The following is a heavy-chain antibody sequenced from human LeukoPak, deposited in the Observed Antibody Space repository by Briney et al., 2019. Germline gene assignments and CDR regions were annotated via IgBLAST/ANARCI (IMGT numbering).Heavy chain of an antibody. CDR3: ARDEYSSGWYGYYFDY. V-gene: IGHV4-39*07. J-gene: IGHJ4*02. CDR1: GGSISSSSYY. CDR2: IYYSGST. D-gene: IGHD6-19*01. Sequence: SETLSLTCTVSGGSISSSSYYWGWIRQPPGKGLEWIGSIYYSGSTYYNPSLKSRVTISVDTSKNQFSLKLSSVTAADTAVYYCARDEYSSGWYGYYFDYWGQGTLVTVSS.